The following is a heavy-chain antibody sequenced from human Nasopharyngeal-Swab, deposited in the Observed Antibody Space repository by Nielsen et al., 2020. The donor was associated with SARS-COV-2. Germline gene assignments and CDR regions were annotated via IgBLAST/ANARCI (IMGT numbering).Heavy chain of an antibody. CDR2: IKQDGSEK. V-gene: IGHV3-7*01. Sequence: GGSLRLSCAASGFTLSSYWMSWVRQAPGKGLEWVANIKQDGSEKYYVDSVKGRFTISRDNAKNSLYLQMNSLRAEDTAVYYCARSPPITFGGVIDYWGQGTLVTVSS. CDR3: ARSPPITFGGVIDY. D-gene: IGHD3-16*02. J-gene: IGHJ4*02. CDR1: GFTLSSYW.